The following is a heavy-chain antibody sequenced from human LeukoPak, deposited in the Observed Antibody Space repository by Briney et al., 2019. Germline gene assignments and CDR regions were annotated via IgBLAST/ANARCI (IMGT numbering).Heavy chain of an antibody. Sequence: GGSLRLSCAASGFTFSSYGMHWVRQAPGKGLEWVAVIWYDGSNKYYADSVKGRFTISRDNSKNTLYLQTNSLRAEDTAVYYCARDGGAFDIWGQGTMVTVSS. CDR1: GFTFSSYG. CDR3: ARDGGAFDI. J-gene: IGHJ3*02. D-gene: IGHD3-16*01. CDR2: IWYDGSNK. V-gene: IGHV3-33*01.